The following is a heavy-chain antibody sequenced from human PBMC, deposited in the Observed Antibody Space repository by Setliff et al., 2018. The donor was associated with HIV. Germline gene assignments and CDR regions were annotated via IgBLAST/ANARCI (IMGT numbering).Heavy chain of an antibody. J-gene: IGHJ4*02. D-gene: IGHD1-7*01. CDR2: INPSGGST. CDR3: ARDAPGNTESAPGY. V-gene: IGHV1-46*01. CDR1: GYTLTELS. Sequence: ASVKVSCKVSGYTLTELSMHWVRQAPGKGLEWMGIINPSGGSTSYAQKFQGRVTMTRDTSTSTVYMELSSLRSEDTAVYYCARDAPGNTESAPGYWGQGTLVTVSS.